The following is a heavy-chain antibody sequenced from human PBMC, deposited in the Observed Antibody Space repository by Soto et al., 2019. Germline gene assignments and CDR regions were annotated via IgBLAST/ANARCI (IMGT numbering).Heavy chain of an antibody. CDR2: TRNKANSYTT. V-gene: IGHV3-72*01. CDR3: ARDVFSCTSSAFDI. D-gene: IGHD6-6*01. Sequence: GGSLRLSCAASGFTFSDHYMDWVRQAPGKGLEWVGRTRNKANSYTTEYAASVKGRFTISRDYSKNSLYLQMNSLKTEDTAVYYCARDVFSCTSSAFDIWGQGTMVTVSS. J-gene: IGHJ3*02. CDR1: GFTFSDHY.